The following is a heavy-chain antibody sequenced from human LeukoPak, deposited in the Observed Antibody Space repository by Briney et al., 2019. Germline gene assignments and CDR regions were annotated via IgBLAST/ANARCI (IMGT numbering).Heavy chain of an antibody. D-gene: IGHD1-26*01. CDR2: MSPNSGNT. Sequence: ASVKVSCKTSGYTFSSYDINWVRQATGQGLEWMGWMSPNSGNTGYAQNFQGRVTMTRNPSISTAYMELSSLRSEDTAVYYCAREPLDGEGATIFDFWGQGTLVTVSS. CDR1: GYTFSSYD. V-gene: IGHV1-8*01. CDR3: AREPLDGEGATIFDF. J-gene: IGHJ4*02.